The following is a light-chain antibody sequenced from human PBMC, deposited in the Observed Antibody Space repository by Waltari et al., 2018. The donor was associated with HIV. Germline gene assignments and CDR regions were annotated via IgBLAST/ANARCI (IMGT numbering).Light chain of an antibody. J-gene: IGKJ5*01. V-gene: IGKV1-39*01. CDR2: CVS. CDR1: QHIKTF. Sequence: IQLTQSPSSLSASLGDKVTITCRASQHIKTFLNWYQVRPGKAPRVLVYCVSSLPTGVPSRFTGDGSGSDFTLTINNLQPEDFASYFCQQTYSVSITFGPGTRLEI. CDR3: QQTYSVSIT.